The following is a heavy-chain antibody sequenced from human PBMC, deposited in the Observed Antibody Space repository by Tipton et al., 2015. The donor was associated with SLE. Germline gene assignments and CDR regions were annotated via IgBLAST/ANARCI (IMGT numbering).Heavy chain of an antibody. CDR3: ARGNHYDNYGHIRDAFDL. J-gene: IGHJ3*01. V-gene: IGHV4-61*02. Sequence: TLSLTCTVTGDSLSSGSYYWNWIRQPAGKGLEWLGRIYLSGDTDYDPSLKTRVTVSLDASKSQVSLKVTSVTAADTAVYFCARGNHYDNYGHIRDAFDLWGQGILVTVSA. CDR2: IYLSGDT. D-gene: IGHD3-22*01. CDR1: GDSLSSGSYY.